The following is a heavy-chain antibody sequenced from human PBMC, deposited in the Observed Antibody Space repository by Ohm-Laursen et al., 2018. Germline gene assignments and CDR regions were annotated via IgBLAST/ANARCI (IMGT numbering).Heavy chain of an antibody. V-gene: IGHV4-59*01. J-gene: IGHJ3*02. Sequence: GTLSLTCSVSGGSISSYYWTWIRQSPGKGLEWIGYVYNSGSTHYNPSPKSRVTISIDTSENQFSLKLTSMTPADTAVYYCARSQFLPLDAFDIWGQGAQVIVSS. CDR2: VYNSGST. CDR3: ARSQFLPLDAFDI. D-gene: IGHD2/OR15-2a*01. CDR1: GGSISSYY.